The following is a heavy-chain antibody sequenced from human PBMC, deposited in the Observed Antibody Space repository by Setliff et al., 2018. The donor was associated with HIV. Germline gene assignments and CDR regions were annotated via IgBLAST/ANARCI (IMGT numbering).Heavy chain of an antibody. CDR1: GFTFSSYA. D-gene: IGHD3-22*01. Sequence: GGSLRLSCAASGFTFSSYAMHWVRQAPGKGLEWVAVISYDGSNKYYADSVKGRFTISRDKSKNTLYLQMNSLRVEDTAVYYCAKRDSSGLYIFDYWGQGTLVTVSS. CDR2: ISYDGSNK. CDR3: AKRDSSGLYIFDY. J-gene: IGHJ4*02. V-gene: IGHV3-30-3*02.